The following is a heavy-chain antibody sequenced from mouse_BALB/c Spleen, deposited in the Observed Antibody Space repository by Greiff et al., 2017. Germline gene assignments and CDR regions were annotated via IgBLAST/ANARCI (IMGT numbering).Heavy chain of an antibody. CDR1: GYTFTSYY. D-gene: IGHD1-1*01. V-gene: IGHV1S56*01. J-gene: IGHJ3*01. Sequence: VQLQQSGPELVKPGASVRISCKASGYTFTSYYIHWVKQRPGQGLEWIGWIYPGNVNTKYNEKFKGKATLTADKSSSTAYMQLSSLTSEDSAVYYCTRSDYGMAYWGQGTLVTVSA. CDR3: TRSDYGMAY. CDR2: IYPGNVNT.